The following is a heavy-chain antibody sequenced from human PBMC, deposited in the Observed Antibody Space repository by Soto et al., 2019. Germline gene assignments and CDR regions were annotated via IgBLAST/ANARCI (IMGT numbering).Heavy chain of an antibody. CDR3: AKDLKQWLLHNPAGGFDP. J-gene: IGHJ5*02. CDR1: GFTFSSYG. CDR2: ISYDGSNK. V-gene: IGHV3-30*18. D-gene: IGHD6-19*01. Sequence: GGSLRLSCAASGFTFSSYGMQWVSQAPGKGLEWVALISYDGSNKYYADSVKGRFTISRDNSKNTLYLQMNSLRAEDTAVYYCAKDLKQWLLHNPAGGFDPWGQGTLVTVSS.